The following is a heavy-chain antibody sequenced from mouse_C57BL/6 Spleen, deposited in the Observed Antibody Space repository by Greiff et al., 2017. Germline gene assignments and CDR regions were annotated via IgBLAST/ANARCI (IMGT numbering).Heavy chain of an antibody. CDR2: IYPGSGST. Sequence: QVQLQQPGAELVKPGASVKMSCKASGYTFTSYWITWVKQRPGQGLEWIGDIYPGSGSTNYNEKFKSKATLTVDTSSSTAYMQLSSLTSEDSAVYYCASRAYYGSRDWYFDVWGTGTTVTVSS. CDR1: GYTFTSYW. D-gene: IGHD1-1*01. CDR3: ASRAYYGSRDWYFDV. J-gene: IGHJ1*03. V-gene: IGHV1-55*01.